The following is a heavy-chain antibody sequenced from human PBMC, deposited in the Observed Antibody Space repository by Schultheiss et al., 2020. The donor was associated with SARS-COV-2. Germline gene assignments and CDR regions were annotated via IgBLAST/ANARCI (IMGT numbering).Heavy chain of an antibody. Sequence: SETLSLTCAVSGGSISSSNWWSWVRQPPGKGLEWIGEIYHSGSTNYNPSLKSRVTISVDTSKNQFSLKLSSVTAADTAVYYCARVDTAMVRFDYWGQGTLVTVSS. CDR1: GGSISSSNW. V-gene: IGHV4-4*02. D-gene: IGHD5-18*01. J-gene: IGHJ4*02. CDR2: IYHSGST. CDR3: ARVDTAMVRFDY.